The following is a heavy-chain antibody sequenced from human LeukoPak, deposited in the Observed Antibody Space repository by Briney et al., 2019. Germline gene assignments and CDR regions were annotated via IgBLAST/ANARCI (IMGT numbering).Heavy chain of an antibody. V-gene: IGHV3-23*01. CDR1: GFTFHNYA. D-gene: IGHD2-2*03. Sequence: GGSLRLSCAALSGFTFHNYAMTWVRQAPGEGLEWVSTIGGGGGDTYYADSVKGRFTISRDNSKNTLYLQMNSLRADDTAVYFRAEAVRGYLWYFDYWGQGTLVSVSS. J-gene: IGHJ4*02. CDR2: IGGGGGDT. CDR3: AEAVRGYLWYFDY.